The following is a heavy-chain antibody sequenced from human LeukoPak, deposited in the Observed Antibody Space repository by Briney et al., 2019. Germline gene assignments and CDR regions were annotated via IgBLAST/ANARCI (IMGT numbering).Heavy chain of an antibody. CDR1: GFTFNNHA. D-gene: IGHD6-25*01. CDR2: ISAGGGST. Sequence: PGGSLRLSCAVSGFTFNNHAMSWVRQAPGKGLEWVSSISAGGGSTYYADSVKGRFTISRDTSKNTLYLQMNSLRAEDTAVYYCARGTGYNTGRSVDYWGQGTLVTVSS. J-gene: IGHJ4*02. CDR3: ARGTGYNTGRSVDY. V-gene: IGHV3-23*01.